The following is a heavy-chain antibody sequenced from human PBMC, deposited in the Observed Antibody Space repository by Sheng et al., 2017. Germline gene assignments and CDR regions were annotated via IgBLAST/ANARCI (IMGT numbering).Heavy chain of an antibody. J-gene: IGHJ6*02. CDR3: AREYDFWRVAMDV. V-gene: IGHV3-48*03. Sequence: EVQLVESGGGLVQPGGSLRLSCAASGFNFSSYGMNWVRQAPGKGLEWVSHISSGGHIIYYADSVKGRFTISRDSAKNSLYLQMNSLRAEDTALYYCAREYDFWRVAMDVWDQGP. CDR2: ISSGGHII. D-gene: IGHD3-3*01. CDR1: GFNFSSYG.